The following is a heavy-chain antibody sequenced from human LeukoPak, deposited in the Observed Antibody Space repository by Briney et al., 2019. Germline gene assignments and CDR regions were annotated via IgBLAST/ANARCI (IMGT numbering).Heavy chain of an antibody. D-gene: IGHD3-10*01. CDR2: IYYSGST. V-gene: IGHV4-30-4*01. Sequence: KPSQTLSLTCTVSGGSISSGDYYWSWIRQPPGKGLEWIGYIYYSGSTYYNPSLKSRVTMSVDTSKNQFSLKLSSVTAADTAVYYCARAKTRFGELDWFDPWGQGTLVTVSS. CDR3: ARAKTRFGELDWFDP. J-gene: IGHJ5*02. CDR1: GGSISSGDYY.